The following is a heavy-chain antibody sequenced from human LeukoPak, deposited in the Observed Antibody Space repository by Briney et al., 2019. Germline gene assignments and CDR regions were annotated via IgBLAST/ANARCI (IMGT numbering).Heavy chain of an antibody. CDR2: INHSGST. CDR3: ASGYSSDWYHPDASLLPRRTRQFDY. D-gene: IGHD6-19*01. V-gene: IGHV4-34*01. CDR1: GGSFSGYY. J-gene: IGHJ4*02. Sequence: PSETLSLTCAVYGGSFSGYYWSWIRQPPGKGLEWIGEINHSGSTNYNPSLKSRVTISVDTSTNQFSLKLSSVTAADTAVYYCASGYSSDWYHPDASLLPRRTRQFDYWGQGTLVTVSS.